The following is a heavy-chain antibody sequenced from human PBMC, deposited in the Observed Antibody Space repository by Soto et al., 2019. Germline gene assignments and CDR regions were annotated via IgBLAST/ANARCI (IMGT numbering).Heavy chain of an antibody. D-gene: IGHD3-9*01. CDR3: ARLEGLATISYYFDF. J-gene: IGHJ4*02. V-gene: IGHV4-39*01. Sequence: SGTLSLTCSVSGDSINSDKYYWGWIRQPPGKGLEWIGSIYFRGNTYYNPSLQTRVTISLDKSKSQFSLKLNSVTAADSAVYFCARLEGLATISYYFDFWGQGALVTVSS. CDR1: GDSINSDKYY. CDR2: IYFRGNT.